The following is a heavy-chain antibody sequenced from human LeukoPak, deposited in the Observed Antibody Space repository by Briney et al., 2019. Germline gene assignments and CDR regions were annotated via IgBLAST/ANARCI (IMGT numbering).Heavy chain of an antibody. Sequence: GGSLRLSCAASGFTVSSNFMSWVRQAPGKGLEWVSVIYSGGSTYYADSVKGRFTISRDNSKNTLYLQMNSLRAEDTAVYYCARDLPYYYDSSGYLDYYYGMDVWGQGTTVTVSS. J-gene: IGHJ6*02. D-gene: IGHD3-22*01. CDR2: IYSGGST. CDR3: ARDLPYYYDSSGYLDYYYGMDV. CDR1: GFTVSSNF. V-gene: IGHV3-53*01.